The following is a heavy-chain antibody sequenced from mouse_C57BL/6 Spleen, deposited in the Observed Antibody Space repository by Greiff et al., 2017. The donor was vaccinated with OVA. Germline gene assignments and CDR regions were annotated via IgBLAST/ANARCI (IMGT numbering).Heavy chain of an antibody. J-gene: IGHJ4*01. Sequence: VQLQQSGAELARPGASVKLSCKASGYTFTSYGISWVKQRTGQGLEWIGEIYPRSGNTYYNEKFKGKATLTADKSSSTAYMELRSLTSEDSAVYFCARSGGGGYYAMDYWGQGTSVTVSS. CDR2: IYPRSGNT. CDR3: ARSGGGGYYAMDY. CDR1: GYTFTSYG. V-gene: IGHV1-81*01.